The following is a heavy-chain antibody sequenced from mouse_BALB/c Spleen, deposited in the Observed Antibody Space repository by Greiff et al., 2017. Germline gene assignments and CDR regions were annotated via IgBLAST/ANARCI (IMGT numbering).Heavy chain of an antibody. D-gene: IGHD1-1*01. Sequence: EVKLEESGGGLVQPGGSMKLSCVASGFTFSNYWMNWVRQSPEKGLEWVAEIRLKSNNYATHYAESVKGRFTISRDDSKSSVYLQMNNLRAEDTGIYYCTRGYGSSYPYYYAMDYWGQGTSVTVSS. CDR2: IRLKSNNYAT. CDR1: GFTFSNYW. V-gene: IGHV6-6*02. J-gene: IGHJ4*01. CDR3: TRGYGSSYPYYYAMDY.